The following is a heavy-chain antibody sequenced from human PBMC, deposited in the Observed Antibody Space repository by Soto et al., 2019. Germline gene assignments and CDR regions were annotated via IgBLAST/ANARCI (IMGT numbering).Heavy chain of an antibody. CDR2: VSHDGRNT. V-gene: IGHV3-30*03. CDR1: GFTFSDYA. CDR3: AEGGREWVVTSDFNY. Sequence: VQLVESGGGVVQPGRSLRLSCAASGFTFSDYAMHWVRQAPGKGLEWVAVVSHDGRNTHYADSVKGRFTISRDSSKNTVSLEIARLRAEGTGGYYWAEGGREWVVTSDFNYLGQGALVPVSP. J-gene: IGHJ4*02. D-gene: IGHD6-19*01.